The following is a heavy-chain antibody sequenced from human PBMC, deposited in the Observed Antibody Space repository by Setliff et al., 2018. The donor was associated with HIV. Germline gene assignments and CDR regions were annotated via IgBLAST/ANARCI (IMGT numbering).Heavy chain of an antibody. J-gene: IGHJ4*02. CDR3: ARETQTGSGSYLV. Sequence: SVKVSCKASGGTFSSYAISWVRQAPGQGLEWMGGIIPIFGTSNYPQKFQGRVTVTSDTSTSTVYMDLGGLRPEDTAVYYCARETQTGSGSYLVWGQGALVTVSS. CDR2: IIPIFGTS. CDR1: GGTFSSYA. D-gene: IGHD3-10*01. V-gene: IGHV1-69*05.